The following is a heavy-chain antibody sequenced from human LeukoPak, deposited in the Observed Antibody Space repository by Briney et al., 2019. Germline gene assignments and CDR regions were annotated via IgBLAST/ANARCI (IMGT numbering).Heavy chain of an antibody. Sequence: SETLSLTCAVYGGSFSGYYWSWIRQPPGKGLEWIGEINHSGSTNYNPSLKSRVTISVDTSKNQFSLKLSSVTAADTAVYYCARSDILTGYYHIDYWGQGTLVTVSS. CDR1: GGSFSGYY. CDR2: INHSGST. CDR3: ARSDILTGYYHIDY. D-gene: IGHD3-9*01. J-gene: IGHJ4*02. V-gene: IGHV4-34*01.